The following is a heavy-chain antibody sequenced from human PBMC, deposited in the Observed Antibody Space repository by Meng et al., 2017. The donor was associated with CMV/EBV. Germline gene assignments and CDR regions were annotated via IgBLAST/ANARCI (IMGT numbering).Heavy chain of an antibody. CDR2: IRYDGSNK. J-gene: IGHJ4*02. D-gene: IGHD5-18*01. CDR1: GFTFSSYG. Sequence: RGSLRLSCAASGFTFSSYGMHWVRQAPGKGLEWVAFIRYDGSNKYYADSVKGRFTISRDNSKNTLYLQMNSLRAEDTAVYYCAKRKGGYSYGDFDYWGQGTLVTVSS. V-gene: IGHV3-30*02. CDR3: AKRKGGYSYGDFDY.